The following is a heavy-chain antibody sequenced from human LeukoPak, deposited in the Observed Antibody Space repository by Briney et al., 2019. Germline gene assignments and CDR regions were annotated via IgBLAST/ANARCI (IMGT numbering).Heavy chain of an antibody. D-gene: IGHD3-10*01. CDR3: VRGDVLLWFGELLGTPSDFDY. CDR2: ISSNGGST. Sequence: QPGGSLLLSCSASGFTFSSYAMHWVRQAPGKGLEYVSAISSNGGSTYYADSVKGRFTISRDNSKNTLYLQMSSLRAEDTAVYYCVRGDVLLWFGELLGTPSDFDYWGQGTLVTVSS. V-gene: IGHV3-64D*06. J-gene: IGHJ4*02. CDR1: GFTFSSYA.